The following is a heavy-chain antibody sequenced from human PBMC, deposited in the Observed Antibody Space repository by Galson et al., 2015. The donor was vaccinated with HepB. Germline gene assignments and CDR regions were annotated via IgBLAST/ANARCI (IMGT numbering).Heavy chain of an antibody. CDR1: GYTFTNYA. Sequence: SVKVSCKASGYTFTNYAIHWVRQAPGQGLEWMGWINTNTGNPTYAQGFTGRFVFSLATSVSTAYLQISSLKAEDTAVYYCASGGSGYELGGGNYWGQGTLVTVSS. CDR2: INTNTGNP. D-gene: IGHD5-12*01. V-gene: IGHV7-4-1*02. J-gene: IGHJ4*02. CDR3: ASGGSGYELGGGNY.